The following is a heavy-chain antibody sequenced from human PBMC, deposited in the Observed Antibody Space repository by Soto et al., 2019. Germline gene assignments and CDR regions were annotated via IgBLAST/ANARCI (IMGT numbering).Heavy chain of an antibody. J-gene: IGHJ6*02. Sequence: AAVNVSCKASGYTLTTFFMHWVRQAPGQGREWMGVINPGDPAGRSTTYAQKFQGRVTMTTDTSTSTVYMELSRLRSDDTAVYYCAREAIVAGATTGMDVWGQGTTVTVSS. CDR2: INPGDPAGRST. D-gene: IGHD1-26*01. V-gene: IGHV1-46*01. CDR3: AREAIVAGATTGMDV. CDR1: GYTLTTFF.